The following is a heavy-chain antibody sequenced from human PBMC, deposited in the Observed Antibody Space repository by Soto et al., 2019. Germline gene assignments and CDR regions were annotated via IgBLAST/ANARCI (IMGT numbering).Heavy chain of an antibody. CDR3: AMVAGYVTPTTQDV. Sequence: QVQLVQSGAEVKNPGASVKVSCKASGYTFTRYGIGWARQAPGPGLEWMGWINTYNGNTNYAQNIQGRVTLSTDTSTRTAYMGPGCVRSNDTAIYYCAMVAGYVTPTTQDVWGRGTTVIVSS. CDR1: GYTFTRYG. CDR2: INTYNGNT. V-gene: IGHV1-18*01. J-gene: IGHJ6*02. D-gene: IGHD6-19*01.